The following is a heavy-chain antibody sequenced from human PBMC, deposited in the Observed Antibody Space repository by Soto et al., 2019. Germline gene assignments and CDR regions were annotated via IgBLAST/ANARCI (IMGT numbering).Heavy chain of an antibody. CDR1: GFTFSNAW. J-gene: IGHJ6*02. Sequence: GSLRLSCAASGFTFSNAWMNWVRQAPGKGLEWVGRIKSKTDGGTTDYAAPVKGRFTISRDDSKNTLYLQMNSPKTEDTAVYYCTTLSITIFGVVLMDVWGQGTTVTVSS. D-gene: IGHD3-3*01. CDR2: IKSKTDGGTT. V-gene: IGHV3-15*07. CDR3: TTLSITIFGVVLMDV.